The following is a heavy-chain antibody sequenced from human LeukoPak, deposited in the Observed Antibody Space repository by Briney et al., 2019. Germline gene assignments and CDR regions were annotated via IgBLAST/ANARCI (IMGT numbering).Heavy chain of an antibody. V-gene: IGHV4-59*12. J-gene: IGHJ6*03. CDR1: SGSINYYY. CDR2: IYYSGST. CDR3: ARRRAYYYYYMDV. Sequence: SETLSLTCTVSSGSINYYYWSWIRQPPGKGLEWIGYIYYSGSTNYNPSLRSRVTISVDTSKNQFSLKLSSVTAADTAVYYCARRRAYYYYYMDVWVKGTTVTISS.